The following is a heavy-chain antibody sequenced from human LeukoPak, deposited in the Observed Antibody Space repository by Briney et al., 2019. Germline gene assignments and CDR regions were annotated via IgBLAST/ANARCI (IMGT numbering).Heavy chain of an antibody. V-gene: IGHV1-69*01. J-gene: IGHJ4*02. Sequence: SVKVSYKASGGTFSSYAISWVRRAPGQGLEWMGGIIPIFGTANYAQKFQGRVTITADESTSTAYMELSSLRSEDTAVYYCARAEETGYSYGYFGYWGQGTLVTVSS. CDR2: IIPIFGTA. D-gene: IGHD5-18*01. CDR3: ARAEETGYSYGYFGY. CDR1: GGTFSSYA.